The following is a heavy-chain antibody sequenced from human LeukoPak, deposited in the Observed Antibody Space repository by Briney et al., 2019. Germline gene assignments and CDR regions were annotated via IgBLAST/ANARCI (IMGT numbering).Heavy chain of an antibody. CDR1: GGSFSGYY. J-gene: IGHJ5*02. CDR2: INHSGST. CDR3: ARGPRFNWFDP. D-gene: IGHD3-16*01. V-gene: IGHV4-34*01. Sequence: SETLSLTCAVYGGSFSGYYWSWIRQPPGKGLEWIGEINHSGSTNYNPSLKSRVTISVDTSKNQFSLKLSSVTAADTAVYYCARGPRFNWFDPWGQGTLVTVSS.